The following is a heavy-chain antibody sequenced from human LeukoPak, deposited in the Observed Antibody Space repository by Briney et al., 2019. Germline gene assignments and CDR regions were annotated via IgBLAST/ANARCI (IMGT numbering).Heavy chain of an antibody. Sequence: PSETLSLICTVSGGSISTNYWSWIRQPPGKGLEGIGYIYSSGSTSYNPSHESRVTISVDTSRNQISLKLNSVTAADTAIYYCARHFRVDSSGPYFDCWGQGILVTVSS. CDR2: IYSSGST. D-gene: IGHD3-22*01. J-gene: IGHJ4*02. CDR3: ARHFRVDSSGPYFDC. CDR1: GGSISTNY. V-gene: IGHV4-59*08.